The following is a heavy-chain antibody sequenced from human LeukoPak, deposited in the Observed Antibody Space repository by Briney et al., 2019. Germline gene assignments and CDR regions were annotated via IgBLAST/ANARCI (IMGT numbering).Heavy chain of an antibody. CDR1: GYTFTSYA. CDR2: INAGNGNT. D-gene: IGHD3-22*01. J-gene: IGHJ4*02. V-gene: IGHV1-3*01. Sequence: ASVRVSCKASGYTFTSYAMHWVRQAPGQRLEWMGWINAGNGNTKYSQKFQGRVTITRDTSASTAYMELSSLRSEDTAVYYCARVGDYYDSSGYYPDDYWGQGTLVTVSS. CDR3: ARVGDYYDSSGYYPDDY.